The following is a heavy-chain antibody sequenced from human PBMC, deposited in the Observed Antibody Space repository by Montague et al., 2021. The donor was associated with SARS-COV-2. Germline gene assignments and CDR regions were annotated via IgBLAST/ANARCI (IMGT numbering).Heavy chain of an antibody. D-gene: IGHD5-12*01. CDR2: VYYNTDNT. Sequence: SETLSLTCSVSGGSISAYYWNWTRQPPGQGLEWIGYVYYNTDNTNYNTSLQSRVTISLDTSKNQSSLHLRPVTAADTALYFCAGGTGYDYYFDCWGLGTMVTVSS. V-gene: IGHV4-59*01. CDR1: GGSISAYY. J-gene: IGHJ4*02. CDR3: AGGTGYDYYFDC.